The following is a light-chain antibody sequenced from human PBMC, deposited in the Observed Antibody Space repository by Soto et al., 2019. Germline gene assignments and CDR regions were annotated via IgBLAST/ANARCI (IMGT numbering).Light chain of an antibody. CDR1: QSVSSSY. J-gene: IGKJ5*01. Sequence: EIVLTQSPGTLSLFGGEIATLSWRASQSVSSSYLAWYQQKPGQAPRLLIYGASSRATGIPDRFSGSGSGTDFTLTISRLEPEDFAVYYCQQYGSSPRITFGQGTRLEVK. CDR3: QQYGSSPRIT. V-gene: IGKV3-20*01. CDR2: GAS.